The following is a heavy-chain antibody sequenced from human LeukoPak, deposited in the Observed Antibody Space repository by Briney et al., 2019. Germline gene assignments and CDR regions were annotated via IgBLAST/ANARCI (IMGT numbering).Heavy chain of an antibody. J-gene: IGHJ4*02. Sequence: ASVKVSCKASGYTFTSYYMHWVRQAPGQGLEWMGIINPSGGSTSYAQKFQGRVTMTRDMSTSTVYMELSSLRSEDTAVYYCARDRSTEYCSGGSCGYYFDYWGQGTLVTVSP. CDR3: ARDRSTEYCSGGSCGYYFDY. CDR1: GYTFTSYY. CDR2: INPSGGST. V-gene: IGHV1-46*01. D-gene: IGHD2-15*01.